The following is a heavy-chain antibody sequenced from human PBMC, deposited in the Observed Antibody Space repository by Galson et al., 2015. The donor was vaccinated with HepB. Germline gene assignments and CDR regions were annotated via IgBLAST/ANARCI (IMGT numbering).Heavy chain of an antibody. CDR2: INPNSGGT. CDR3: ARERKEMAASDY. D-gene: IGHD5-24*01. V-gene: IGHV1-2*02. Sequence: SVKVSCKASGYTFTDHYMVWVRQAPGQGLECMGWINPNSGGTKYAQKFQGRVTMTRDTSINTAYMELGSLTSDDTAVYYCARERKEMAASDYWGQGTLVTVSS. J-gene: IGHJ4*02. CDR1: GYTFTDHY.